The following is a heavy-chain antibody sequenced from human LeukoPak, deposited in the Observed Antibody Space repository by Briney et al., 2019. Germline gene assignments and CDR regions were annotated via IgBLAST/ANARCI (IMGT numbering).Heavy chain of an antibody. Sequence: SETLSLTCPVSGGAVSSSSYDWGCIRQPPGKGLEWIGSIYYSGSTYYNPSLKSRVTISVDTSKNQFSLKLSSVTAADTAVYYCARSITGNTSAFDIWGQGTMVTVSS. J-gene: IGHJ3*02. CDR2: IYYSGST. CDR1: GGAVSSSSYD. V-gene: IGHV4-39*01. CDR3: ARSITGNTSAFDI. D-gene: IGHD1-7*01.